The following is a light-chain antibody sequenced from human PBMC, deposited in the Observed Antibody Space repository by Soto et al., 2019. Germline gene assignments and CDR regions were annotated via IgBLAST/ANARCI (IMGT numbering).Light chain of an antibody. J-gene: IGKJ3*01. Sequence: EIVLTQSPSSLSSSLGESATLSCRTSQSVSSNSLAWHQQKPGQAPRLLMYAASSRAAGIPDRFSGSGSGTDFTFTISRLQPEDFAVYYCQQHDTRRNTFGPGTKVDI. CDR3: QQHDTRRNT. CDR1: QSVSSNS. CDR2: AAS. V-gene: IGKV3-20*01.